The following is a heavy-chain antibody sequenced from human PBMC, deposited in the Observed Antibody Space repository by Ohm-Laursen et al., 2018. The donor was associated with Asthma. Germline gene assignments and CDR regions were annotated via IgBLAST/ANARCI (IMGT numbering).Heavy chain of an antibody. V-gene: IGHV4-61*08. Sequence: SDTLSLTCTVSGGSIGSDDYYWSWIRQPPGKGLGWIGDIYYSGSTNYNPSLKSRVTISVDTSKNQFSLKLNSVTAADTAVYYCARQATVITRFFDSWGRGTLVTVSS. CDR3: ARQATVITRFFDS. CDR1: GGSIGSDDYY. J-gene: IGHJ4*02. CDR2: IYYSGST. D-gene: IGHD4-11*01.